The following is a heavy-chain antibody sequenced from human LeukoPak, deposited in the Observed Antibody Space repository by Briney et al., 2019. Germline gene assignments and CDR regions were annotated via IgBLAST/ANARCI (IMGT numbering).Heavy chain of an antibody. D-gene: IGHD3-10*01. CDR1: GFTVSSNY. CDR3: ARGDTMVRGLSLRAFDI. V-gene: IGHV3-66*01. J-gene: IGHJ3*02. Sequence: PGGSLRLSCAASGFTVSSNYMSWVRQAPGKGLEWVSVIYSGGSTYYADSVKGRFTISRDNSKNTLYLQMYSLRAEDTAVYYCARGDTMVRGLSLRAFDIWGQGTMVTVSS. CDR2: IYSGGST.